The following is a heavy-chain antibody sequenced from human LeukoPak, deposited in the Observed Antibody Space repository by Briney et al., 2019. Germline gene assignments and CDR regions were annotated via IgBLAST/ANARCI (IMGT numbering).Heavy chain of an antibody. Sequence: VASVKVSCKASGYTFISYAMNWVRQAPGQGLEWMGWINTNTGNPTYAQGFTGRFVFSLDTSVSTAYLQISSLKAEDTAVYYCARPGIAAYYYYGMDVWGQGTTVTVSS. D-gene: IGHD6-13*01. CDR1: GYTFISYA. J-gene: IGHJ6*02. V-gene: IGHV7-4-1*02. CDR2: INTNTGNP. CDR3: ARPGIAAYYYYGMDV.